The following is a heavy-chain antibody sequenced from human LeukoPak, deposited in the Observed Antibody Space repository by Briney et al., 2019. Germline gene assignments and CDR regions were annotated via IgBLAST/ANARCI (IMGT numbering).Heavy chain of an antibody. CDR2: IKQDGSEK. J-gene: IGHJ4*02. D-gene: IGHD6-19*01. CDR3: AKDHRKGGWYDGFDY. CDR1: GFTFSSYW. V-gene: IGHV3-7*01. Sequence: GGSLRLSCAASGFTFSSYWMSWVRQAPGKGLEWVANIKQDGSEKYYVDSVKGRFTISRDNAKNSLYLQMNSLRAEDTAVYYCAKDHRKGGWYDGFDYWGQGTLVTVSS.